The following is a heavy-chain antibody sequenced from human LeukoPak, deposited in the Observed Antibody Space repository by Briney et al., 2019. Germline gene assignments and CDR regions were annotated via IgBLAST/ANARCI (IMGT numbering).Heavy chain of an antibody. CDR3: ARGSRYGDYGLRYFDL. Sequence: GGPLRLSCAASGFTFSSYAMSWVRQAPGKGLEWVSAISGSGGSTYYADSVKGRFTISRDNTRSSLFLQMYSLRAEDTAVYYCARGSRYGDYGLRYFDLWGRGTLVTVSS. V-gene: IGHV3-23*01. D-gene: IGHD4-17*01. CDR2: ISGSGGST. J-gene: IGHJ2*01. CDR1: GFTFSSYA.